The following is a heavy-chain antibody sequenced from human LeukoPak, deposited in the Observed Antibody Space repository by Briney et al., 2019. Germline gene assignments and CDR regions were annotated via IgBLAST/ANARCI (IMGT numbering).Heavy chain of an antibody. V-gene: IGHV3-30-3*01. D-gene: IGHD2-15*01. CDR1: GFTFSSYA. CDR2: ISYDGSNK. Sequence: PGGSLRLSCAASGFTFSSYAMHWVRQAPGKRLEWVAVISYDGSNKYYADSVKGRFTISRDDSKNTLYLQMNSLRAEDTAVYYCAKDSPVATRWGQGTLVTVSS. J-gene: IGHJ4*02. CDR3: AKDSPVATR.